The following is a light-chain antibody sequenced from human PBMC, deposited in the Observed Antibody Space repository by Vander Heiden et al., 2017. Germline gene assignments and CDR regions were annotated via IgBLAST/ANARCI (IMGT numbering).Light chain of an antibody. V-gene: IGLV2-8*01. CDR1: RSDIGAYYY. CDR2: EVT. CDR3: GSYAAYNSDVV. J-gene: IGLJ2*01. Sequence: QSALTQPPSASGSPGQSVTISCTGTRSDIGAYYYVSWYQQHPGKAPKLIIYEVTKRPSGVPDRFSGSKSGNTASLTVSGLQVEDEAYYFCGSYAAYNSDVVFGGGTKLTVL.